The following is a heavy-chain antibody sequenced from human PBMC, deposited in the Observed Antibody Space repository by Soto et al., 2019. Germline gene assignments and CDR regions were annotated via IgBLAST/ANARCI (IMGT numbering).Heavy chain of an antibody. CDR3: ARDSRSFTMVRGVISLDY. J-gene: IGHJ4*02. D-gene: IGHD3-10*01. CDR1: GFTVSDNY. V-gene: IGHV3-66*01. CDR2: IYSGGST. Sequence: EVQLVESGGGLVQPGGSLRLSCAASGFTVSDNYMSWVRQAPAKGLEWVSVIYSGGSTYYADSVKGRFTISRDNSKNTLYRQMNSLRAEDTAVYYCARDSRSFTMVRGVISLDYWGQGTLVTVSS.